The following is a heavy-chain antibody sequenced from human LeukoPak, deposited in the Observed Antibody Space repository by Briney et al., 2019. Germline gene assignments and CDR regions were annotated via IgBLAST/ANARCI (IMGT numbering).Heavy chain of an antibody. D-gene: IGHD3-22*01. CDR2: IYSDGTT. Sequence: PGGSLRLSCAASGFAVSSNYMTWVRQAPGKGLEWVSFIYSDGTTYYADSVKGRLTISRDNSKNTLFLQMNSLRAEDTAVYYCAGYDTSGYYLNYWGQGTLVTVSS. CDR1: GFAVSSNY. CDR3: AGYDTSGYYLNY. V-gene: IGHV3-53*01. J-gene: IGHJ4*02.